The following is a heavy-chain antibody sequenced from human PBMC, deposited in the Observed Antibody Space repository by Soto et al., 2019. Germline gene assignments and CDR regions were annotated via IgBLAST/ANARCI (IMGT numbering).Heavy chain of an antibody. J-gene: IGHJ6*02. Sequence: SGPTLVKPTQTLTLTCTFSGFSLRTSGVGVGWIRQPPGKAVEWLALIYWNDDKRYSPSLKSRLTITKDTSKNHVVLTITNMDPMDTSPYYCAHRGQQLVPYYYYYGMDVWGQGTTVTVSS. V-gene: IGHV2-5*01. CDR2: IYWNDDK. CDR3: AHRGQQLVPYYYYYGMDV. CDR1: GFSLRTSGVG. D-gene: IGHD6-13*01.